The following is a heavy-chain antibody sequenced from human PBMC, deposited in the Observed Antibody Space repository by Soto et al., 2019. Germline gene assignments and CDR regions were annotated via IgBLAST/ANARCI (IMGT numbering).Heavy chain of an antibody. V-gene: IGHV4-34*04. CDR3: ARGIAMMVVVEIVTHDIYYRDF. J-gene: IGHJ4*02. CDR2: TKHRGSA. Sequence: PETLSLTSAVYGGSFSGHYWSWVRQPPGKGLEWNGETKHRGSATNNPSLKRRATISVDTSKYQCSLKLNSVTATDTAVYYCARGIAMMVVVEIVTHDIYYRDFWGQETLSTV. D-gene: IGHD3-22*01. CDR1: GGSFSGHY.